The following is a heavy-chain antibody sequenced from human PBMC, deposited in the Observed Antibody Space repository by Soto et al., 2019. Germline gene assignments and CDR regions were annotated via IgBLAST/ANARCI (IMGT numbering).Heavy chain of an antibody. CDR3: ARLGGWLQALEY. V-gene: IGHV4-59*08. D-gene: IGHD5-12*01. CDR2: IYYSGST. CDR1: GDSISSYY. Sequence: QVQLQESGPGLVKPSETLSLTCTVSGDSISSYYWSWIRQPPGKGLEWIGYIYYSGSTKYNPSLKGRVTMSVDTSKNQFSLKLSSMTAADTAVYYCARLGGWLQALEYWGQGTLFTVSS. J-gene: IGHJ4*02.